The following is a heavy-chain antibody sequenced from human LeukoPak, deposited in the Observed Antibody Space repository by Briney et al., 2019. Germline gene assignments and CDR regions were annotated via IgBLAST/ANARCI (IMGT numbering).Heavy chain of an antibody. Sequence: ASVKVSCKASGYTFTSYDINWVRQATGQGLEWMGWMNPNSGNTGYAQKFQGRVTMTRNTSISTAYMELSSLRSEDTAVYYCARRRGTTGASDYWGQGTLVTVSS. V-gene: IGHV1-8*01. CDR3: ARRRGTTGASDY. CDR1: GYTFTSYD. J-gene: IGHJ4*02. D-gene: IGHD1-1*01. CDR2: MNPNSGNT.